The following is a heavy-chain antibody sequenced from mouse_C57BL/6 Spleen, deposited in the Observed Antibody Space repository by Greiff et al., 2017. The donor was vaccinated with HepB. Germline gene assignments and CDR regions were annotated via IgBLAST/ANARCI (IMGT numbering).Heavy chain of an antibody. Sequence: VQLQQPGAELVKPGASVKMSCKASGYTFTSYWITWVKQRPGQGLEWIGDIYPGSGSTNYNEKFKSKATLTVDTSSSTAYMQLSSLTSEDSAVYYCARGWSNYPYAMDYWGQGTSVTVSS. CDR2: IYPGSGST. V-gene: IGHV1-55*01. D-gene: IGHD2-5*01. J-gene: IGHJ4*01. CDR3: ARGWSNYPYAMDY. CDR1: GYTFTSYW.